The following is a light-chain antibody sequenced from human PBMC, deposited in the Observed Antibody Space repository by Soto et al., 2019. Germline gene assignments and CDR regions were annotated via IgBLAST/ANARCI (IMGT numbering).Light chain of an antibody. CDR3: CSYATPRQ. CDR1: TSDVGSYNL. V-gene: IGLV2-23*02. Sequence: QSALTQPASVSGSPGQSITISCTGTTSDVGSYNLVSWYQQHPGKAPKLIIYEVSERPSGVSTRFSGSKSGNMASLTISGLQAEDEAEYYCCSYATPRQFGGGTKVTDL. CDR2: EVS. J-gene: IGLJ2*01.